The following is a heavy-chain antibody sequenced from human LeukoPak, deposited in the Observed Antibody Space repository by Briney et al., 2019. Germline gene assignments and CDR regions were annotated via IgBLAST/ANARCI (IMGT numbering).Heavy chain of an antibody. Sequence: GGSLRLSCAGSAFTFSSYSMNWVRQAPGKGLEWVSAITGSGGSTYYADSVKGRFTISRDNSKNTVYLQMNSLRDEDTAVYYCAGDGDGFDPWGQGTLVTVSS. J-gene: IGHJ5*02. CDR1: AFTFSSYS. D-gene: IGHD2-21*01. CDR3: AGDGDGFDP. V-gene: IGHV3-23*01. CDR2: ITGSGGST.